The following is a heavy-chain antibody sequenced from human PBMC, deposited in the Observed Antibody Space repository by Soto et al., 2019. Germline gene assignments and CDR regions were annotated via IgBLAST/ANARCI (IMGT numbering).Heavy chain of an antibody. D-gene: IGHD3-10*01. CDR1: GYTFTSYD. CDR3: ARGRASGSYYLLDY. V-gene: IGHV1-8*01. Sequence: ASVKVSCKASGYTFTSYDINWVRQATGQGLEWMGWMNPNSGNTGYAQKFQGRVTMTRNTSISTAYMELSRLRSDDTAVYYCARGRASGSYYLLDYWGQGTLVTVSS. J-gene: IGHJ4*02. CDR2: MNPNSGNT.